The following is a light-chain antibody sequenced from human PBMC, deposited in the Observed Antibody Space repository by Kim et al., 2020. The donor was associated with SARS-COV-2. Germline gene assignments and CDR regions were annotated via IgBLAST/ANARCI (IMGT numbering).Light chain of an antibody. CDR1: SLRSYY. Sequence: SSELTQDPPLSVALGQTVRITCQGYSLRSYYASWYQQKPGQAPVLVIYGKNNLPSGIPDRFSGSSSVNTASLTITGAQAEDEADYYCNSRDSSGKRWVFGTGTKVTVL. J-gene: IGLJ1*01. CDR3: NSRDSSGKRWV. V-gene: IGLV3-19*01. CDR2: GKN.